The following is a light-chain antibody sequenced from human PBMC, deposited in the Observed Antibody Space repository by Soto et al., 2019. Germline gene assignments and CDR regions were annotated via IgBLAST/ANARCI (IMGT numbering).Light chain of an antibody. CDR2: DVS. V-gene: IGLV2-14*01. Sequence: QSALTQPASVSGSPGQSITISCTGTSSDVGGSNYVSWYQRLPGKAPKLMIYDVSDRPSGVSNRFSGSKSGNTASLTISGLQAEDEADYYCSSYTSSSLYVFGTGTKVTVL. CDR1: SSDVGGSNY. CDR3: SSYTSSSLYV. J-gene: IGLJ1*01.